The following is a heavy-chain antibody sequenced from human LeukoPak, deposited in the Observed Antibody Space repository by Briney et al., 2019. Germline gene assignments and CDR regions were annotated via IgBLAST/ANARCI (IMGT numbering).Heavy chain of an antibody. V-gene: IGHV3-48*03. CDR2: ISSSGDTI. J-gene: IGHJ4*02. D-gene: IGHD6-19*01. Sequence: GGSLRLSCTASGFTFSNYNMNWVRQAPEKGLEWISYISSSGDTIYYADSMKGRFTISRDNAKNSLFLQMNSLRAEDTAVFYCARGQWPDYWGQGTLLIVSS. CDR1: GFTFSNYN. CDR3: ARGQWPDY.